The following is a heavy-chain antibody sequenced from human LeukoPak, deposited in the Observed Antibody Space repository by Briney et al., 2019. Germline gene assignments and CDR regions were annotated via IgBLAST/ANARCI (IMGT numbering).Heavy chain of an antibody. J-gene: IGHJ4*02. CDR2: ISYDGSNK. CDR1: GFTFSSYG. D-gene: IGHD1-26*01. V-gene: IGHV3-30*18. Sequence: GGSLRLSCAASGFTFSSYGMHWVRQAPGKGLEWVAVISYDGSNKYYADSVKGRFTISRDNSKNTLYLQMNSLRAEDTVVYYCAKDIWSSGSYYPIDYWGQGTLVTVSS. CDR3: AKDIWSSGSYYPIDY.